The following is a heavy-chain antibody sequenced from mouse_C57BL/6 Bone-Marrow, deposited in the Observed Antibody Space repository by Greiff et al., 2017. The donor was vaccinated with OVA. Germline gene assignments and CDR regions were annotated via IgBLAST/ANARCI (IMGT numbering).Heavy chain of an antibody. CDR2: ISYDGSN. D-gene: IGHD2-4*01. Sequence: EVQLQESGPGLVKPSQSLSLTCSVTGYSITSGYYWNWIRQFPGNKLEWMGYISYDGSNNYNPSLKNRISITRDTSKNQFFLKLNSVTTEDTATYYCARETYYDYDRSPFAYWGQGTLVTVSA. CDR1: GYSITSGYY. V-gene: IGHV3-6*01. J-gene: IGHJ3*01. CDR3: ARETYYDYDRSPFAY.